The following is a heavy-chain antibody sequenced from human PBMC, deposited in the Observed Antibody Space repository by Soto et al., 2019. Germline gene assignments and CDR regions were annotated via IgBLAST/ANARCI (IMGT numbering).Heavy chain of an antibody. CDR1: GGSFSGYY. D-gene: IGHD3-16*02. V-gene: IGHV4-34*01. Sequence: SETLSLTCAVYGGSFSGYYWSWIRQPPGKGPEWIGEINHSGSTNYNPSLKSRVTISVDTSKNQFSLKLSSVTAADTAEYYCARALYDYIWGSYRPSPRKHFDYWGQGTLVTVSS. CDR2: INHSGST. J-gene: IGHJ4*02. CDR3: ARALYDYIWGSYRPSPRKHFDY.